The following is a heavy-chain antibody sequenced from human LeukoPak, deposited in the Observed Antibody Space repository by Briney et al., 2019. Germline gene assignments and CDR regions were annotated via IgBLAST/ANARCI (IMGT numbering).Heavy chain of an antibody. CDR1: GFTFSSYG. J-gene: IGHJ4*02. CDR3: ARGGRGTYLNDY. Sequence: GGSLRLSCAASGFTFSSYGMHWVRQAPGKGLEWVAFIRYDGSNKYYADSVKGRFTISRDNDRNTVYLQMNSLRGEDTAVYYCARGGRGTYLNDYWGQGTLATVSS. D-gene: IGHD1-26*01. CDR2: IRYDGSNK. V-gene: IGHV3-30*02.